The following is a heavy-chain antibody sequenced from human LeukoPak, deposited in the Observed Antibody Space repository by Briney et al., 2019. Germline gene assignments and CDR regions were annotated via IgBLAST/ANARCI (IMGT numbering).Heavy chain of an antibody. CDR2: ISYDGSNK. CDR3: AKSWEYSYGPKRFDY. CDR1: GFTFSSYG. D-gene: IGHD5-18*01. J-gene: IGHJ4*02. Sequence: GRSLRLSCAASGFTFSSYGMHWVRQAPGKGLERVAVISYDGSNKYYADSVKGRFTISRDNSKNTLYLQMNSLRAEDTAVYYCAKSWEYSYGPKRFDYWGQGTLVTVSS. V-gene: IGHV3-30*18.